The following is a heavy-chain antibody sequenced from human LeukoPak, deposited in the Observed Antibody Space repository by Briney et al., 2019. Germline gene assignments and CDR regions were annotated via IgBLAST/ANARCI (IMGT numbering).Heavy chain of an antibody. V-gene: IGHV4-59*01. J-gene: IGHJ6*02. D-gene: IGHD2/OR15-2a*01. CDR1: GGSISSYY. CDR2: IHYSGST. CDR3: ARYQRNNDYFLGV. Sequence: PSETLSLTCTVSGGSISSYYWSWIRQPPGKELEWIGYIHYSGSTNYNPSLKSRVTMSLDTSKNQFSLKLSSVTAADTAVYYCARYQRNNDYFLGVWGQGTTVTVSS.